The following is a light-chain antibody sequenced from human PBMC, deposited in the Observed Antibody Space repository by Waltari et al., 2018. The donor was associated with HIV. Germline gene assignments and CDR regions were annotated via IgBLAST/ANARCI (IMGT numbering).Light chain of an antibody. CDR1: SSDVGGSNY. Sequence: QSALTQPRSVSGSPGQSVTISCTGTSSDVGGSNYRSWYQHHPDKAPKVIIYDVSKRPSGVPDRFSGSKSGNTASLTISGLQAEDEAVYYCCSYAGRYTYVFGTGTTVTVL. CDR2: DVS. J-gene: IGLJ1*01. CDR3: CSYAGRYTYV. V-gene: IGLV2-11*01.